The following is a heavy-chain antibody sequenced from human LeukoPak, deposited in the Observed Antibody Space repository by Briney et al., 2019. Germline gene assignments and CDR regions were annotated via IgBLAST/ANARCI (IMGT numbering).Heavy chain of an antibody. Sequence: TGGPLRLSCAAPGFTSSNFGMNWVRQAPGKGRGWVAVISYDGSNKYFADSVKGRFTVSRDNSKNTLYLQMNSLRAEDTAVYYCATQDGYDNSGHYGYWGQGTLVTVSS. V-gene: IGHV3-30*03. CDR3: ATQDGYDNSGHYGY. J-gene: IGHJ4*02. D-gene: IGHD3-22*01. CDR2: ISYDGSNK. CDR1: GFTSSNFG.